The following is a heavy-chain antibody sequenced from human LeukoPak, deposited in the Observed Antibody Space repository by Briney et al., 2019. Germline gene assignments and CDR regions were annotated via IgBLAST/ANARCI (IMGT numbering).Heavy chain of an antibody. D-gene: IGHD2-2*01. J-gene: IGHJ3*02. CDR1: GFSLSTSGVG. CDR2: IYWNDDK. CDR3: AHSVWIGCSSTSCTLGAFDI. V-gene: IGHV2-5*01. Sequence: SGPTLVKPTQTLTLTCTFSGFSLSTSGVGVGWIRQPPGKALEWLALIYWNDDKRYSPSLKSRLTITKDTSKNQVVLTMTNMDPVDTATYYCAHSVWIGCSSTSCTLGAFDIWGQGTMVTVSS.